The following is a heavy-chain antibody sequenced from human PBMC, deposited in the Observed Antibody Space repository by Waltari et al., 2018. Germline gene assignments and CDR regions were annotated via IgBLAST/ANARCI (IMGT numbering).Heavy chain of an antibody. J-gene: IGHJ2*01. Sequence: QVQLQESGPGLVKPSETLSLTCTVSGGSISGYYWRWIRQPPGKGLEWIGEINHSGSTNYNPSLKSRVTISVDTSKNQFSLKLSSVTAADTAVYYCARGRYYQSYWYFDLWGRGTLVTVSS. CDR3: ARGRYYQSYWYFDL. D-gene: IGHD3-10*01. CDR1: GGSISGYY. CDR2: INHSGST. V-gene: IGHV4-34*01.